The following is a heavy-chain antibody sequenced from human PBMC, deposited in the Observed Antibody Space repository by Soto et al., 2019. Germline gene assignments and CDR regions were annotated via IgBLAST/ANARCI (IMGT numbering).Heavy chain of an antibody. CDR2: IYYSGST. J-gene: IGHJ6*02. V-gene: IGHV4-39*01. CDR3: ARHGSMGWQWLVSDYYGMDV. CDR1: GGSISSSSYY. Sequence: SETLSLTCTVSGGSISSSSYYWGWIRQPPGKGLEWIGSIYYSGSTYYNPSLKSRVTISVDTSKNQFSLKLSSVTAADTAVYYCARHGSMGWQWLVSDYYGMDVWGQGTTVTVSS. D-gene: IGHD6-19*01.